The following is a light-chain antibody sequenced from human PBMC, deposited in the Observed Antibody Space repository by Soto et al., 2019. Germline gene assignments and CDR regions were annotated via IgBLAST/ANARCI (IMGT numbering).Light chain of an antibody. CDR3: QQYGGMWT. CDR2: GAS. Sequence: EVVLTQSPGTLSLSPGEGATLSCRASQSVVTSYLAWYQQKPGQAPRLLIQGASSRATGIPDRFSGSGSGTDFTLTINRLEPEDFAVYYCQQYGGMWTFGQGTKVDIK. CDR1: QSVVTSY. V-gene: IGKV3-20*01. J-gene: IGKJ1*01.